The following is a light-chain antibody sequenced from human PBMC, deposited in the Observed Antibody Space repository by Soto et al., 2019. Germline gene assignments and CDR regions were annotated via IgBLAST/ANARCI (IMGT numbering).Light chain of an antibody. J-gene: IGKJ5*01. CDR3: QQADSFPIN. CDR1: QSISSSY. CDR2: GAS. V-gene: IGKV3-20*01. Sequence: EIVLTQSPGTLSLSPGERATLSCRASQSISSSYLAWYQQKPGQAPRLLIYGASSRASGIPDRFSGSGSGTDFTLSISSLQPEDFATYYCQQADSFPINCGQGTRREIK.